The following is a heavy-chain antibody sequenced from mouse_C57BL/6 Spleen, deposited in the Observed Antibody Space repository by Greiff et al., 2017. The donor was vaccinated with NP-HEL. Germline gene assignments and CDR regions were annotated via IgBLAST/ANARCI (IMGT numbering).Heavy chain of an antibody. J-gene: IGHJ3*01. CDR3: ARAYYYDYDDWFAY. V-gene: IGHV5-17*01. CDR1: GFTFSDYG. CDR2: ISSGSSTI. Sequence: EVKLVESGGGLVKPGGSLKLSCAASGFTFSDYGMHWVRQAPEKGLEWVAYISSGSSTIYYADTVKGRFTISRDNAKNTLFLQMTSLRSEDTAMYYCARAYYYDYDDWFAYWGQGTLVTVSA. D-gene: IGHD2-4*01.